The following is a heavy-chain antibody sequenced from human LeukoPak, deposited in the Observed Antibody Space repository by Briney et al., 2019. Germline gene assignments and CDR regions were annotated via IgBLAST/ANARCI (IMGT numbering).Heavy chain of an antibody. D-gene: IGHD6-25*01. CDR1: GYTFTTYY. Sequence: ASVKVSCKASGYTFTTYYMHWLRQAPGQGPEWMGIINPRGGSTDYAQKFQGRITMTSDTSTSTVYMELHSLRSDDTAVYFCARVGMTAATADFWGQGTLVTVSS. V-gene: IGHV1-46*01. CDR3: ARVGMTAATADF. CDR2: INPRGGST. J-gene: IGHJ4*02.